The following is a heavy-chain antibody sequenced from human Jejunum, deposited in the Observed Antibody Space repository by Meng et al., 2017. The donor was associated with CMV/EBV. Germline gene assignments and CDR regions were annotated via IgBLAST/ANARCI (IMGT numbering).Heavy chain of an antibody. Sequence: SCAASGCTFSGDWMHWVRQAPGKWLMLVSRINGDGPTSGYADSVKGRFTISRDNAKNTLYLQMNSLRAEDTAVYYCARAGDYRFDYWGQGTLVTVSS. CDR1: GCTFSGDW. D-gene: IGHD4-17*01. CDR3: ARAGDYRFDY. V-gene: IGHV3-74*01. CDR2: INGDGPTS. J-gene: IGHJ4*02.